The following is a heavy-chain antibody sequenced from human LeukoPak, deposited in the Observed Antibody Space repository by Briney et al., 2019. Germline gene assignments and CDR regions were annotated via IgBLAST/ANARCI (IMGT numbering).Heavy chain of an antibody. CDR2: IIPIFGTA. CDR3: ACRLGELSDY. CDR1: GGTFSSYA. J-gene: IGHJ4*02. D-gene: IGHD3-16*02. V-gene: IGHV1-69*05. Sequence: ASVKVSCKASGGTFSSYAISWVRQAPGQGLEWMGGIIPIFGTANYALKFQGRVTITTDESTSTAYMELSSLRSEDTAVYYCACRLGELSDYWGQGTLVTVSS.